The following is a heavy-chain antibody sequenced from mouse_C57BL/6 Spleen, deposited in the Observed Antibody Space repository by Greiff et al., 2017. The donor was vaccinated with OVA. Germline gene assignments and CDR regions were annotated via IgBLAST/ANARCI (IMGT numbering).Heavy chain of an antibody. CDR2: IYPGDGDT. D-gene: IGHD1-1*01. V-gene: IGHV1-82*01. J-gene: IGHJ1*03. CDR1: GYAFSSSW. Sequence: QVHVKQSGPELVKPGASVKISCKASGYAFSSSWMNWVKQRPGKGLEWIGRIYPGDGDTNYNGKFKGKATLTADKSSSTAYMQLSSLTSEDSAVYFCAREETTVGYFDVWGTGTTVTVSS. CDR3: AREETTVGYFDV.